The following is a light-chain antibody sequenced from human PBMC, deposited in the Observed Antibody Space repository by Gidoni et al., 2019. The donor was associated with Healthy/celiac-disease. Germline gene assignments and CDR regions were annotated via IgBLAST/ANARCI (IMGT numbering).Light chain of an antibody. CDR1: QDISNY. Sequence: DIQMTPSPSSLSASVGDRVTITCQASQDISNYLNWYQQKRGKAPKLLIYDASNLETGVPSRFSGSGSWTDFTFTISSLQPEDIATYYCQHYDNLPFTFGPGTKVDIK. V-gene: IGKV1-33*01. CDR2: DAS. J-gene: IGKJ3*01. CDR3: QHYDNLPFT.